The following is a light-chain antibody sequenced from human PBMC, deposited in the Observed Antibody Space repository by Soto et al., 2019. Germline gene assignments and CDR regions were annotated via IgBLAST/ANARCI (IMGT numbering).Light chain of an antibody. CDR3: MQTVKFPWT. Sequence: EIALTQTPLSLSVTPGQAASISCKSTQSLVYSDGRTYFYWYLQKPGQPPQLLIYDVSNRFSGVPDRFSGSASGTDFTLKISRVEAEDIGIYYCMQTVKFPWTFGQGTKVEIK. J-gene: IGKJ1*01. CDR1: QSLVYSDGRTY. V-gene: IGKV2D-29*01. CDR2: DVS.